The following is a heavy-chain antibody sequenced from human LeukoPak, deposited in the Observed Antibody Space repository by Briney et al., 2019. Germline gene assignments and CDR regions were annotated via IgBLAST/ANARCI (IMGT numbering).Heavy chain of an antibody. D-gene: IGHD2-2*01. CDR2: IYYSGST. CDR1: GGSISSYY. Sequence: SQTLSLTCTVSGGSISSYYWSWIRQPPGKGLEWIGYIYYSGSTNYNPSLKSRVTISVDMSKNQFSLKLSSVTAADTAVYYCARADCTSTSCYAWRDAFDIWGQGTMVTVST. V-gene: IGHV4-59*01. CDR3: ARADCTSTSCYAWRDAFDI. J-gene: IGHJ3*02.